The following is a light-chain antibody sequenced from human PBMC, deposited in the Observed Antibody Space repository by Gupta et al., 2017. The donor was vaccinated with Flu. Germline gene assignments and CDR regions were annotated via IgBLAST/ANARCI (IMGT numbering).Light chain of an antibody. Sequence: QSAPTHPRPVSASPAPPVTISCTGSSNDVGGSNRVSWYQQRPGKAPTLILDDVTERPSGVPGRFAGSKSGNTASLTSAGHQADEEADYYCSSHEGRVTWVFGTGTTVTVL. CDR1: SNDVGGSNR. J-gene: IGLJ1*01. CDR3: SSHEGRVTWV. V-gene: IGLV2-11*01. CDR2: DVT.